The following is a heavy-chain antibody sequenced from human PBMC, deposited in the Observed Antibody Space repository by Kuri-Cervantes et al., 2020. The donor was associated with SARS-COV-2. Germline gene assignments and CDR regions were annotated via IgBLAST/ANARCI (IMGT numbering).Heavy chain of an antibody. D-gene: IGHD1-26*01. CDR2: IYYSGST. Sequence: SETLSLTCTVSGGSISSSSYYWGWIRQPPGKGLEWIGYIYYSGSTNYNPSLKSRVTISVDTSKNQFSLKLSSVTAADTAVYYCARPLVGAYDAFDIWGQGTMVTVSS. J-gene: IGHJ3*02. V-gene: IGHV4-61*05. CDR1: GGSISSSSYY. CDR3: ARPLVGAYDAFDI.